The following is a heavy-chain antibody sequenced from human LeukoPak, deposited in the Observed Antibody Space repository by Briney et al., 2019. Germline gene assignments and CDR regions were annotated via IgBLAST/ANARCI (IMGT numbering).Heavy chain of an antibody. CDR2: INHSGST. J-gene: IGHJ4*02. CDR1: GGSISSSSYY. D-gene: IGHD3-22*01. V-gene: IGHV4-39*01. Sequence: SETLSLTCTVSGGSISSSSYYWGWIRQSPGKGLEWIGEINHSGSTNYNPSLKSRVTISVDTSKNQFSLKLSSVTAADTAVYYCARHVRRSYYYDSSGPYFDYWGQGTLVTVSS. CDR3: ARHVRRSYYYDSSGPYFDY.